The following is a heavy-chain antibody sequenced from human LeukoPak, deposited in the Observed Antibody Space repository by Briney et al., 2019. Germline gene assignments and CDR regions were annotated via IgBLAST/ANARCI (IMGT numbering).Heavy chain of an antibody. Sequence: SETLSLTCAVYGGSFSGYYWSWIRQPPGKGLEWIGEINHSGSTSYNPSLKSRVTISVDTSKNQFSLKLSSVTAADTAVYYCARGYYDSSGYGLVFLYWGQGTLVTVSS. D-gene: IGHD3-22*01. V-gene: IGHV4-34*01. J-gene: IGHJ4*02. CDR2: INHSGST. CDR1: GGSFSGYY. CDR3: ARGYYDSSGYGLVFLY.